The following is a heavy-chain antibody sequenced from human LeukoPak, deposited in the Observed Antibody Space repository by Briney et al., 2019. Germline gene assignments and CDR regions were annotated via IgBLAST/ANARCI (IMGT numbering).Heavy chain of an antibody. V-gene: IGHV3-23*01. CDR2: ISGSGGST. CDR1: GFTFSSYA. Sequence: GGSLRLSCAASGFTFSSYAMSWVRQAPGKGLEWVSAISGSGGSTYYADSVKGWFTISRDNSKNTLYLQMNSLRAEDTAVYYCAKAANEFGELLFFFYFDYWGQGTLVTVSS. CDR3: AKAANEFGELLFFFYFDY. J-gene: IGHJ4*02. D-gene: IGHD3-10*01.